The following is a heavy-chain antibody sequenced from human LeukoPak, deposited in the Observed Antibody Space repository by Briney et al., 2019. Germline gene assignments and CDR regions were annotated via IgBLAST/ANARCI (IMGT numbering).Heavy chain of an antibody. V-gene: IGHV4-59*08. D-gene: IGHD3-22*01. CDR3: ARRGWDGGYDSSGYYLTYYFDY. Sequence: SSETLSLTCTVSGGSISSYYWSWLRQPPGKGLEWIGYIYYSGSTNYNPSLKSRVTISVDTSKNQFSLKLSSVTAADTAVYYCARRGWDGGYDSSGYYLTYYFDYWGQGTLVTVSS. CDR2: IYYSGST. CDR1: GGSISSYY. J-gene: IGHJ4*02.